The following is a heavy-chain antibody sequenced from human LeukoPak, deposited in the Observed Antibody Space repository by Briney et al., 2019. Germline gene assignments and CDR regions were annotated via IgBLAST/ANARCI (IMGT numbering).Heavy chain of an antibody. CDR2: IYHSGST. CDR1: GGSISSSNW. V-gene: IGHV4-4*02. Sequence: SGTLSLTCAVSGGSISSSNWWSWVRQPPGKGLEWIGEIYHSGSTNYNPSLKSRVTISVGKSKNQFSLKLSSVTAADTAVYYCARGVAAAGTDWFDPWGQGTLVTVSS. CDR3: ARGVAAAGTDWFDP. D-gene: IGHD6-13*01. J-gene: IGHJ5*02.